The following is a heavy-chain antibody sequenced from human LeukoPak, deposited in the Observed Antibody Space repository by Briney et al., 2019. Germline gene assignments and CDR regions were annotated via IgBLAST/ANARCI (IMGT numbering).Heavy chain of an antibody. V-gene: IGHV3-30-3*01. CDR1: GFTFSSYA. CDR2: ISYDGSNK. D-gene: IGHD3-10*01. J-gene: IGHJ4*02. Sequence: GGSLRLSCAASGFTFSSYAMHWVRQAPGKGLEWVAVISYDGSNKYYADSVKGRFTISRDNSKNTLYLQMNSLRAEDTAIYYCAWKDRSMVYFDSWGQGTLVTVSS. CDR3: AWKDRSMVYFDS.